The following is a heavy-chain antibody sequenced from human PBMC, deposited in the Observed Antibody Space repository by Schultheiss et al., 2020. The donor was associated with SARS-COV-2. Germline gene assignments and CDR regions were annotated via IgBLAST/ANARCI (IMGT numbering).Heavy chain of an antibody. J-gene: IGHJ4*02. D-gene: IGHD3-3*01. CDR3: ARVADYDFWSGYYKFLDY. V-gene: IGHV3-9*01. CDR2: ISWNSGSI. CDR1: GFTFDDYA. Sequence: GGSLRLSCAASGFTFDDYAMHWVRQAPGKGLEWVSGISWNSGSIHYADSVKGRFTISRDNAKNSLYLQMNSLRAEDTAVYYCARVADYDFWSGYYKFLDYWGQGTLVTVSS.